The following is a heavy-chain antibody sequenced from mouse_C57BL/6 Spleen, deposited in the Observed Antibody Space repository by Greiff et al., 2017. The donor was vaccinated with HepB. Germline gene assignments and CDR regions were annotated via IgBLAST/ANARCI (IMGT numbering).Heavy chain of an antibody. V-gene: IGHV1-15*01. CDR2: IDPETGGT. CDR3: TRSYYGSSYEDY. D-gene: IGHD1-1*01. CDR1: GYTFTDYE. Sequence: VKLVESGAELVRPGASVTLSCKASGYTFTDYEMHWVKQTPVHGLEWIGAIDPETGGTAYNQKFKGKAILTADKSSSTAYMELRSLTSEDSAVYYCTRSYYGSSYEDYWGQGTTLTVSS. J-gene: IGHJ2*01.